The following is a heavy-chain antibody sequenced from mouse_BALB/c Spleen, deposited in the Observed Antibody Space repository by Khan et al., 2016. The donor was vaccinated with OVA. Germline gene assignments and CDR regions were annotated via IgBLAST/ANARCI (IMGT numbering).Heavy chain of an antibody. D-gene: IGHD2-14*01. J-gene: IGHJ3*01. V-gene: IGHV1-4*01. CDR2: INPSNGYT. Sequence: QVQLQQSGAELARPGASVKMSCKASGYTFTSYTIHWIKRRPGQGLEWIGYINPSNGYTNYNQKFKDKATLTADKSSTTAYMQLSSLTSDDSAVYNCVRDRAYCRNDGWFTYWGQGTMVTVSA. CDR1: GYTFTSYT. CDR3: VRDRAYCRNDGWFTY.